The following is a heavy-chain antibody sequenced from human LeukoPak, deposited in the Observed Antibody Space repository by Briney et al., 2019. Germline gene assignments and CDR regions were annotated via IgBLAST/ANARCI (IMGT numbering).Heavy chain of an antibody. J-gene: IGHJ4*02. CDR1: GFTFSSYG. CDR2: IWYDGSNK. Sequence: GGSLRLSCAASGFTFSSYGMHWVRQAPGKGLEWVAVIWYDGSNKYYADSVKGRFTISRDNSKNTLYLQMSSLRAEDTAVYYCARDPSSGWSYGYYFDYWGQGTLVTVSS. V-gene: IGHV3-33*01. D-gene: IGHD6-19*01. CDR3: ARDPSSGWSYGYYFDY.